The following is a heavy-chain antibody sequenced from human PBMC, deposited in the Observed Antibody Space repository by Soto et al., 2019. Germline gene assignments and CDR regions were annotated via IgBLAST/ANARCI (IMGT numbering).Heavy chain of an antibody. Sequence: SETLSLTCTVSGGSINTFYWSWVRQPSWKGLEWIGRIFSSGSTSFNPSLESRVAMSVDTSKNHFSLNLSSVTAADMAVYYCAREGSYSAENFAPGIQLWSFDFSAQGALVSLSS. J-gene: IGHJ4*02. CDR2: IFSSGST. CDR3: AREGSYSAENFAPGIQLWSFDF. CDR1: GGSINTFY. D-gene: IGHD5-18*01. V-gene: IGHV4-4*07.